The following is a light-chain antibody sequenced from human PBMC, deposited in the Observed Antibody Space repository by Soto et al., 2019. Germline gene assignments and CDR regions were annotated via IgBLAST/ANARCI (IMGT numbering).Light chain of an antibody. CDR1: SSDVGGYNY. Sequence: QSVLTQPASVSGSPGQSITISCTGNSSDVGGYNYVSWYQQHPGKAPKLMIYEVSNRPSGVSNRFSGSKSGNTASLTISGLQAEDEADYYCSSYTSSSTYVFGTGTKVTAL. V-gene: IGLV2-14*01. CDR3: SSYTSSSTYV. CDR2: EVS. J-gene: IGLJ1*01.